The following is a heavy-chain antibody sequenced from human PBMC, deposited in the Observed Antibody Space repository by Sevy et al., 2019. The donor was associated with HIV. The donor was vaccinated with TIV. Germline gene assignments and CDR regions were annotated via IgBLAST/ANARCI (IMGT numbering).Heavy chain of an antibody. Sequence: SETLSLTCTVSGGSISSGDYYWSWIRQPPGRGLEWIGYIYYSGSTYYNPSLQSRVTISVDTSKNQFSLKLSSVTSADTAVYYCARAKCGGFGELGENLFDPWGPGTLVTVSS. J-gene: IGHJ5*02. V-gene: IGHV4-30-4*01. CDR1: GGSISSGDYY. CDR3: ARAKCGGFGELGENLFDP. CDR2: IYYSGST. D-gene: IGHD3-10*01.